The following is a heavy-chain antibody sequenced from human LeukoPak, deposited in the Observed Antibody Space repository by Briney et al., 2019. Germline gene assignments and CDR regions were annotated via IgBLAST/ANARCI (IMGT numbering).Heavy chain of an antibody. V-gene: IGHV3-7*01. CDR3: ARDPDYRGSQPHGYFDY. CDR2: IKRGGSDI. D-gene: IGHD3-16*01. J-gene: IGHJ4*02. CDR1: RFTFSDYW. Sequence: GGSVRLSCAASRFTFSDYWMSWVRQAPGKGLECVAYIKRGGSDIYYVDSVKGRFIISRDNAKNSLYLQMNSLRAEDTAVYYCARDPDYRGSQPHGYFDYWGQGTLVTVSS.